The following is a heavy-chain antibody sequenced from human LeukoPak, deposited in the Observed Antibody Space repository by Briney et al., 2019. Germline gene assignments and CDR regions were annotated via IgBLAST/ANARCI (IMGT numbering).Heavy chain of an antibody. CDR1: GFTFSSYA. Sequence: LPGGSLRLSCAASGFTFSSYAMHWVRQAPGKGLEWVAVIWYDGSNKYYADSVKGRFTISRDNSKNTLYLQMNSLRAEDTAVYYCARSRIEAVARSQVIQGFDPWGQGTLVTVSS. V-gene: IGHV3-33*08. CDR3: ARSRIEAVARSQVIQGFDP. CDR2: IWYDGSNK. D-gene: IGHD6-19*01. J-gene: IGHJ5*02.